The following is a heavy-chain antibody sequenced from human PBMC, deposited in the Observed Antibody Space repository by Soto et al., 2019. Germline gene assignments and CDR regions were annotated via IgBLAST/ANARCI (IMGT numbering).Heavy chain of an antibody. V-gene: IGHV3-23*01. Sequence: EVQLFESGGGLAQPGGSLRLSCAVSGITFNNYAMGWVRQAPGKGLEWVSGISGNVGSTTHYADSVKGRFTISRDNSKNILFLQMNSLRAEDTAVYYCAKHRGFVAGPVDSWGQGTLVIVSS. CDR3: AKHRGFVAGPVDS. J-gene: IGHJ4*02. D-gene: IGHD6-19*01. CDR2: ISGNVGSTT. CDR1: GITFNNYA.